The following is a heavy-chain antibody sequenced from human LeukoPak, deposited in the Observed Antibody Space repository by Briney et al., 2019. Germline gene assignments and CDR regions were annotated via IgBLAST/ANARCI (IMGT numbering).Heavy chain of an antibody. D-gene: IGHD3-22*01. V-gene: IGHV4-39*01. J-gene: IGHJ4*02. CDR2: IYYSGST. CDR3: ARSPYYYDSSGYYYGGSFDY. CDR1: GGSISSSSYY. Sequence: SETLSLTCTVSGGSISSSSYYWGWIRQPPGKGLEWIGSIYYSGSTYYNPSLKSRVTISVDTSKNQFSLKLSSVTAADTAVYYSARSPYYYDSSGYYYGGSFDYWGQGTLVTVSS.